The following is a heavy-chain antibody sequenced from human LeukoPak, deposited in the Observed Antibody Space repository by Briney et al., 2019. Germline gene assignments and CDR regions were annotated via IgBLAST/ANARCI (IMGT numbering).Heavy chain of an antibody. CDR3: ARDRSSWYWKIFDY. D-gene: IGHD6-13*01. CDR1: GYTFTSYA. Sequence: ASVKVSCKASGYTFTSYAMHWVRQAPGQRLEWTGWINAGNGNTKYSQKFQGRVTITRDTSASTAYMELSSLRSEDTAVYYCARDRSSWYWKIFDYWGQGTLVTVSS. J-gene: IGHJ4*02. V-gene: IGHV1-3*01. CDR2: INAGNGNT.